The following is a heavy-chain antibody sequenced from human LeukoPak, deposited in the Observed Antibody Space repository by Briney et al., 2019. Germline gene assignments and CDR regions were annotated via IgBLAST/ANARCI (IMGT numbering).Heavy chain of an antibody. D-gene: IGHD2-21*02. Sequence: SETLSLTCTVSGGSITNYYWSWIRQPPGKGLEWIGFIYYSGNTNYNPSLKSRVTLSVDTSKNQFSLKLSSVTAADTAVYYCARGPTTYCGGDCFSYWFDPWGQGTLVTVSS. CDR1: GGSITNYY. J-gene: IGHJ5*02. V-gene: IGHV4-59*08. CDR2: IYYSGNT. CDR3: ARGPTTYCGGDCFSYWFDP.